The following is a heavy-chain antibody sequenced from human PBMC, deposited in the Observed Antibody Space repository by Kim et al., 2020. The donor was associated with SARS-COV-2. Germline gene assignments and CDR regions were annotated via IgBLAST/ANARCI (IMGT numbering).Heavy chain of an antibody. J-gene: IGHJ4*02. CDR3: ARVSRGQLDY. CDR2: IRNKANSHTT. V-gene: IGHV3-72*01. Sequence: GGSLRLSCAASGFTFSDYHMDWVRQAPGKGLEWLGRIRNKANSHTTEYAASVKGRFTLSRDDSKNLLYLQMNSLKTEDTAVYYCARVSRGQLDYWGQGTL. D-gene: IGHD3-10*01. CDR1: GFTFSDYH.